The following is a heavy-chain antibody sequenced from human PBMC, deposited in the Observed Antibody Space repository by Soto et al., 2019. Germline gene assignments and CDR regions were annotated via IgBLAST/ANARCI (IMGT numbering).Heavy chain of an antibody. CDR3: ARHSASWQWFDY. D-gene: IGHD1-26*01. CDR1: GGSISSGGYY. Sequence: QVQLQESGPGLVKPSQTLSLTCSVSGGSISSGGYYWSWIRQHPEKGLEWIGYIYYSGSTNYNPSLKSRVIISVVTSSNRFSLDLRSVTAAYTAIYYCARHSASWQWFDYWGQGTLVTVSS. V-gene: IGHV4-31*03. J-gene: IGHJ5*01. CDR2: IYYSGST.